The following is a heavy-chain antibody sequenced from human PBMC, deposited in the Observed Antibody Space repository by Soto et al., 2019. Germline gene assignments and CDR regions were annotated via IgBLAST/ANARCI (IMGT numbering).Heavy chain of an antibody. Sequence: VQLVESGGGVVQPGRSLRLSCAASGFTFSDYAMHWVRQAPGKGLEWVAVVSHDGRNTHYADSVKGRFTISRDSSKNQVSLEVTSLRADDTAVYYCSKGGRQRLVTSDFNYWSQGALVTVSS. CDR3: SKGGRQRLVTSDFNY. J-gene: IGHJ4*02. D-gene: IGHD6-19*01. CDR1: GFTFSDYA. CDR2: VSHDGRNT. V-gene: IGHV3-30*18.